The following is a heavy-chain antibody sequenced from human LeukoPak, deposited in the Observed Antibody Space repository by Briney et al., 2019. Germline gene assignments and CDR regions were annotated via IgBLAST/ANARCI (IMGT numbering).Heavy chain of an antibody. D-gene: IGHD6-19*01. CDR1: GFTFSSYW. V-gene: IGHV3-30*18. Sequence: GGSLRLSCAASGFTFSSYWMHWVRQAPGKGLEWVAVISYDGSNKYYADSVKGRFTISRDNSKNTLYLQMNSLRAEDTAVYYCAKDRDSSGLNWFDPWGQGTLVTVSS. CDR3: AKDRDSSGLNWFDP. CDR2: ISYDGSNK. J-gene: IGHJ5*02.